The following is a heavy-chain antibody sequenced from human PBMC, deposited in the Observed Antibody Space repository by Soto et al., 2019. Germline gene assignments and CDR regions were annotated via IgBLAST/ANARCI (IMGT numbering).Heavy chain of an antibody. CDR1: GYTFTGYY. CDR2: INPNSGGT. D-gene: IGHD3-10*01. CDR3: ARDGYYYVSGSTDLLYGIDV. J-gene: IGHJ6*01. Sequence: SVKVSCKASGYTFTGYYMHWVRQAPGQGLEWMGWINPNSGGTNYAQKFQGWVTMTRDTSISTAYMELSRLRSDDTAVYYCARDGYYYVSGSTDLLYGIDVRGQGTTVNVSS. V-gene: IGHV1-2*04.